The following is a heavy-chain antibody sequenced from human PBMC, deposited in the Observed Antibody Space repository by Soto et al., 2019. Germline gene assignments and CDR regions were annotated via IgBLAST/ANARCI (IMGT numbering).Heavy chain of an antibody. V-gene: IGHV1-8*01. Sequence: ASVKVSCKASGYTFTSYDINWVRQATGQGLEWMGWMNPNSGNTGYAQKFQGRVTMTRNTSISTAYMELSSLRSEDTAAYYCARGSRPTTVTTSGYYGMDVWGQGXTVTVSS. CDR3: ARGSRPTTVTTSGYYGMDV. CDR1: GYTFTSYD. J-gene: IGHJ6*02. D-gene: IGHD4-17*01. CDR2: MNPNSGNT.